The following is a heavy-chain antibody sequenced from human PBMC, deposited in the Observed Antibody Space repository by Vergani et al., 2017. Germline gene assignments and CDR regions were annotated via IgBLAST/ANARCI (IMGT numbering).Heavy chain of an antibody. CDR2: IIPILGTA. J-gene: IGHJ6*03. V-gene: IGHV1-69*01. D-gene: IGHD3-3*01. CDR1: GGTFSSYA. CDR3: AGAGGEITINYYYYYMDV. Sequence: QVQLVQSGAEVKKPGSSVKVSCKASGGTFSSYAISWVRQAPGQGLEWMGGIIPILGTANYAQKFQGRVTITADESTSTAYMELSGLRSEDTAVYYWAGAGGEITINYYYYYMDVWGKGTTVTVSS.